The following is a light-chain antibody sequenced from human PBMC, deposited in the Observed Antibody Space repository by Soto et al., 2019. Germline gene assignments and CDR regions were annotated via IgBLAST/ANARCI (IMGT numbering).Light chain of an antibody. CDR1: QVIGSRY. V-gene: IGKV3-20*01. CDR2: GAS. CDR3: QQFGSSIPHT. J-gene: IGKJ2*01. Sequence: ELVMTQSPGTLSLSPGERATISCRASQVIGSRYLAWYHQKSGQAPRLLIYGASSRATGIPDRFSGSGSGTDFTLTISRLEPEDVGVYYCQQFGSSIPHTFGQGTKLEIK.